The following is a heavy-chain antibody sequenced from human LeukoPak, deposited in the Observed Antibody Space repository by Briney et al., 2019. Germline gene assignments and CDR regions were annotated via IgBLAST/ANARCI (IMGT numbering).Heavy chain of an antibody. V-gene: IGHV3-48*03. CDR1: GFTFSSYE. Sequence: GGSLRLSCAASGFTFSSYEMNWVRQAPGKGLEWVSYISSSGSSIYYADSVKGRFTISRDNAKKPLYLQMNNLRAEDTAVYYCARDRDSSPTAWFDPWGQGTLVTVSS. CDR3: ARDRDSSPTAWFDP. D-gene: IGHD3-22*01. CDR2: ISSSGSSI. J-gene: IGHJ5*02.